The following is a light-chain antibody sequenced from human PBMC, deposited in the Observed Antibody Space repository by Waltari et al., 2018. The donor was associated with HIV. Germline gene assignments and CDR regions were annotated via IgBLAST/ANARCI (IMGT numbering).Light chain of an antibody. V-gene: IGLV3-21*02. CDR2: DDN. CDR1: KIENKS. J-gene: IGLJ2*01. Sequence: SYVLTQPPSVSVAPGQTARITCGGNKIENKSVHWYQQKPGQAPVVVGYDDNDRPSGIPERFSGSNSGNTATLTISRVEAGDEADYYCQVWDGSFDLVVFGGGTKLTVL. CDR3: QVWDGSFDLVV.